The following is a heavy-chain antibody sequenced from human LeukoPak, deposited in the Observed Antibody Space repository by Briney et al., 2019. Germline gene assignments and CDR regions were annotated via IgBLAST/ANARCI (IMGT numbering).Heavy chain of an antibody. D-gene: IGHD3-22*01. CDR2: IYYSGST. J-gene: IGHJ2*01. CDR1: GGSISSSSYY. V-gene: IGHV4-39*01. CDR3: ARHEAYYDSSGYDPPPVPFDL. Sequence: PSETLSLTCTVSGGSISSSSYYWGWIRQPPGKGLEWIGSIYYSGSTYYNPSLKSRVTISVDTSKNQFSLKLSSVTAADTAVYYCARHEAYYDSSGYDPPPVPFDLWGRGTLVTVSS.